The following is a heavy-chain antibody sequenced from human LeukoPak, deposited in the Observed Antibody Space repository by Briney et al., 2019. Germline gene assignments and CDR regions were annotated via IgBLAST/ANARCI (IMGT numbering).Heavy chain of an antibody. J-gene: IGHJ4*02. D-gene: IGHD6-19*01. CDR3: ATHISGGVTLD. V-gene: IGHV4-59*08. CDR1: GGSMKNHY. CDR2: IYYTGST. Sequence: PSETLSLTCTVSGGSMKNHYGSWIRQAPGKGLEWIAYIYYTGSTYYNPSLKSRVTMSVDTSVNQFSLRLNSVPAADTAVYYCATHISGGVTLDRGQGTLVTVSS.